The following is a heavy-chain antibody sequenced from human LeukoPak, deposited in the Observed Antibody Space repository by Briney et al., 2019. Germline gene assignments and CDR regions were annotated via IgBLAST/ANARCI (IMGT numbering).Heavy chain of an antibody. Sequence: PGGSLRLSCAASGFTFSSYWMSWVRQAPGKGLAWVANIKEDGSEKYYVDSVKGRFTIPRDNAKNSLYLQMNSLRAEDTAVYYCAREIGSAAQGRWGQGTLVTVSS. J-gene: IGHJ4*02. CDR3: AREIGSAAQGR. D-gene: IGHD6-13*01. V-gene: IGHV3-7*05. CDR2: IKEDGSEK. CDR1: GFTFSSYW.